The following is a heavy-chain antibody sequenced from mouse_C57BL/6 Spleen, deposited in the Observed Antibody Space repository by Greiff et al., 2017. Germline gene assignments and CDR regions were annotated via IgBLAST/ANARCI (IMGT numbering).Heavy chain of an antibody. Sequence: VQLQQSGAELVRPGASVKLSCTASGFNIKDDYMHWVKQRPEQGPEWIGWIDPENGDTEYASKFQGKATITADTSSNTAYLQLSSLTSEDTAVYYCTTRDDYDDAGFDYWGQGTTLTVSS. CDR1: GFNIKDDY. CDR2: IDPENGDT. V-gene: IGHV14-4*01. J-gene: IGHJ2*01. CDR3: TTRDDYDDAGFDY. D-gene: IGHD2-4*01.